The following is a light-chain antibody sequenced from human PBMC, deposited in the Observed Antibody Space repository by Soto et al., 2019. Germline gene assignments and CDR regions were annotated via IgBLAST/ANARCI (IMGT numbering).Light chain of an antibody. CDR2: GND. J-gene: IGLJ2*01. Sequence: QSVLTQPPSVSGAPGQRITISCTGGSSNIGTGYDVHWYQHIPGAAPKLLIFGNDNRPSGVPDRFSGSKSGTSASLAITGLQGEDEGDYYCQSYDSNLSGSLFGGGTKVTVL. CDR3: QSYDSNLSGSL. V-gene: IGLV1-40*01. CDR1: SSNIGTGYD.